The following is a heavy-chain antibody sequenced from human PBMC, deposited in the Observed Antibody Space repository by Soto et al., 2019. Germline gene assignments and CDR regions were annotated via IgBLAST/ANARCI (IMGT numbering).Heavy chain of an antibody. CDR2: ISGRGSVT. J-gene: IGHJ4*02. Sequence: GGSLRLSCAASGFTFSSYTMSWVRQAPGKGLEWVSTISGRGSVTYYAESVRGRFAISRDNSRNTLYLHMNTLRAEDTAVYYCAKVWFGELSFLDYWGQGSLVTVSS. CDR3: AKVWFGELSFLDY. CDR1: GFTFSSYT. V-gene: IGHV3-23*01. D-gene: IGHD3-10*01.